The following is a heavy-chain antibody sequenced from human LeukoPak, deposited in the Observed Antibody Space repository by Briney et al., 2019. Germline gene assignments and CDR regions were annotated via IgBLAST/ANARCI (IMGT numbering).Heavy chain of an antibody. Sequence: PGGSLRLSCAVSGFTFSDYYMSWIRQAPGKGLEWVSYISSSGTTIYYADSVKGRFTISRDNAENSLYLQMNSLTAEDTAVYYCARAGGWAGPFNYWGQGTLVTVSS. J-gene: IGHJ4*02. D-gene: IGHD3/OR15-3a*01. V-gene: IGHV3-11*01. CDR2: ISSSGTTI. CDR1: GFTFSDYY. CDR3: ARAGGWAGPFNY.